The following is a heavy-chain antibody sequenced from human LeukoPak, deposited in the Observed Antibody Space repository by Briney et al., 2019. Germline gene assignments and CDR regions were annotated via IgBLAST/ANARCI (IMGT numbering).Heavy chain of an antibody. D-gene: IGHD2/OR15-2a*01. CDR3: ARSLSSGFSAFDY. Sequence: GGSLRLSCAASGFTFSSYSMNWVRQAPGKGLEWVSSISSSSSYIYYADSVKGRFTISRDNAKNSLYLQMDSLRAEDTAVCYCARSLSSGFSAFDYWGQGTLVTVSS. CDR1: GFTFSSYS. CDR2: ISSSSSYI. J-gene: IGHJ4*02. V-gene: IGHV3-21*01.